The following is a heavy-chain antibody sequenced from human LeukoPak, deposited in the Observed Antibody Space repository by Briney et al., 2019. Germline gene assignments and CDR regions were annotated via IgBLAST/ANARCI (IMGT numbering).Heavy chain of an antibody. J-gene: IGHJ4*02. CDR1: GGSISNSY. CDR2: IYYSGGT. CDR3: ARRRGDFWSDYYAFDS. V-gene: IGHV4-59*08. Sequence: PSETLSLTSTVSGGSISNSYWSWIRQPPGKGLEWIGYIYYSGGTNYNPSLTSRVTISLDTSKNQFSLKLSSVTAADTAVYYCARRRGDFWSDYYAFDSWGQGTLVTISS. D-gene: IGHD3-3*01.